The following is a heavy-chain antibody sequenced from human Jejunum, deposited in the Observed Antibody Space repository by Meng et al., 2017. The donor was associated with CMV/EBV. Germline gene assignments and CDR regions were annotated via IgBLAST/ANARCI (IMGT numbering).Heavy chain of an antibody. CDR3: AHSKYYDSRGSFWGYNLDY. CDR1: GVV. D-gene: IGHD3-22*01. CDR2: IYWDDDK. J-gene: IGHJ4*02. V-gene: IGHV2-5*02. Sequence: GVVVGCTRQPPGKALEWLAFIYWDDDKRYSPSLKSRLTITKDTSKNPVVLTLPNLAPVDTATYYCAHSKYYDSRGSFWGYNLDYWGRGTLVTVSS.